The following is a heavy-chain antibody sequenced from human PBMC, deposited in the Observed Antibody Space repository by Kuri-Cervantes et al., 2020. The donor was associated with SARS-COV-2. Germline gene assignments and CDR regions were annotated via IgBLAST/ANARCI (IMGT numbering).Heavy chain of an antibody. V-gene: IGHV3-21*01. CDR2: ISSSSSYI. D-gene: IGHD1-26*01. Sequence: ETLSLTCAASGFTFSSYGMHWVRQAPGKGLQWVSSISSSSSYIYYADSVKGRFTISRDNAKNSLYLQMNSLRAEDTAVYYCARDQSGSYYFGYFDYWGQGTLVTVSS. J-gene: IGHJ4*02. CDR1: GFTFSSYG. CDR3: ARDQSGSYYFGYFDY.